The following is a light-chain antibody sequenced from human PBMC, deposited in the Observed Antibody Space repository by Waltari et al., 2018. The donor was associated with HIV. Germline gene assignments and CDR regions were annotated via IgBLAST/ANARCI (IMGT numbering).Light chain of an antibody. J-gene: IGLJ2*01. CDR3: SSYTTSNSHVV. Sequence: QSALTQPASVSGSLGQSITISCTGASSDVGDSHYVSWYQQHPGKAPKVMIFEVSNRPSGVSDRFSGSKSGNTASLTISGVQPEDEADYYCSSYTTSNSHVVFGGGTKVTVL. CDR1: SSDVGDSHY. CDR2: EVS. V-gene: IGLV2-14*01.